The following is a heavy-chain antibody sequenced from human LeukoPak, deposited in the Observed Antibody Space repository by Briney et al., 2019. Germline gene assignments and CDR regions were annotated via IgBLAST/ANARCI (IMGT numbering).Heavy chain of an antibody. CDR1: GGSISSYY. D-gene: IGHD1-1*01. CDR3: VRVTTGTVDY. V-gene: IGHV4-59*01. CDR2: IYYSGST. J-gene: IGHJ4*02. Sequence: SETLSLTCTVSGGSISSYYWSWIRQPPGKGLEWIGYIYYSGSTNYNPSLKSRLTISVDTSKNQFSLKLSSVTAADTAVYYCVRVTTGTVDYWGQGTLVTVSS.